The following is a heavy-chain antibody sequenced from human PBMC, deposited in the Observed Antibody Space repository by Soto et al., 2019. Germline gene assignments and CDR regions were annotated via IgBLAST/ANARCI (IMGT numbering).Heavy chain of an antibody. Sequence: SVKVSCKASGYPFTSYGISWVRQVPGQGLEWMGGIITIFGTANYAQKFQGRVTMIADESTSTAYMELSSLRSEDTAVYYCASTNRIVVVPASMRYFDYWGQGTLVTVSS. J-gene: IGHJ4*02. V-gene: IGHV1-69*13. D-gene: IGHD2-2*01. CDR2: IITIFGTA. CDR3: ASTNRIVVVPASMRYFDY. CDR1: GYPFTSYG.